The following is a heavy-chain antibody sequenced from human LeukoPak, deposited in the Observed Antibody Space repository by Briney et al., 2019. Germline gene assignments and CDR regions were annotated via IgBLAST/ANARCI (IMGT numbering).Heavy chain of an antibody. J-gene: IGHJ5*02. V-gene: IGHV3-21*01. D-gene: IGHD4-17*01. CDR2: ISSSSTYL. CDR3: ARTTYGSPCAFDL. Sequence: GGSLRLSCAASGFTFSSYTIHWVRQPPGKGLEWVSSISSSSTYLYYADSVRGRFTNSRDDAKSSLHLQMNSLRAEDTAVYHCARTTYGSPCAFDLWGQGTLVTVSS. CDR1: GFTFSSYT.